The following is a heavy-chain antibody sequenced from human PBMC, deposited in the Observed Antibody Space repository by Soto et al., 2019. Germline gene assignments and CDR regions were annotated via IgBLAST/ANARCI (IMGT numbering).Heavy chain of an antibody. J-gene: IGHJ4*02. CDR3: ARADYFDWLHGS. Sequence: ASVKVSCKASGYTFTSYYMHWVRQAPGQGLEWMGIINPSGGSTSYAQKFQGRVTMTRDTSTSTVYMELSSLRSEDTAAYYCARADYFDWLHGSGGRGPLVTVSS. V-gene: IGHV1-46*01. CDR2: INPSGGST. CDR1: GYTFTSYY. D-gene: IGHD3-9*01.